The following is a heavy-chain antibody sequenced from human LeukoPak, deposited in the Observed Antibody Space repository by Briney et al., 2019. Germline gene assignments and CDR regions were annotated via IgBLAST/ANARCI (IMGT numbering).Heavy chain of an antibody. CDR3: ARVRAYGDDY. CDR1: GDSISSYY. J-gene: IGHJ4*02. V-gene: IGHV4-59*12. Sequence: PSETLPLTCTVSGDSISSYYWSWIRQPPGKGLEWIGYIYYSGSTNYNPSLKSRVTISVDTSKNQFSLKLSSVTAADTAVYYCARVRAYGDDYWGQGTLVTVSS. CDR2: IYYSGST. D-gene: IGHD4-17*01.